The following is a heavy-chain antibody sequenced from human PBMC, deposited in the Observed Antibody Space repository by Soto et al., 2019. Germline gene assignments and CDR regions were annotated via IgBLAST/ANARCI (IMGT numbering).Heavy chain of an antibody. Sequence: EVKLLESGGGLAQPGGSLRLSCVGSGFTFDSYAISWVRQAPGERLQWIAAISGSADGTDYAHSARGRFTISRDNAKKTVHLQMDSLRVEETAVYFCAKDTVGGYSFWSGYYSDGLDVWGQGTLVTVS. CDR3: AKDTVGGYSFWSGYYSDGLDV. J-gene: IGHJ3*01. CDR2: ISGSADGT. CDR1: GFTFDSYA. V-gene: IGHV3-23*01. D-gene: IGHD3-3*01.